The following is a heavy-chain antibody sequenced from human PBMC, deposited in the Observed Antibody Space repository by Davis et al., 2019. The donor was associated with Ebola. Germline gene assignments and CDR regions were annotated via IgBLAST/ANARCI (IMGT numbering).Heavy chain of an antibody. CDR1: GFTFSSYW. D-gene: IGHD1-14*01. Sequence: GESLKISCAASGFTFSSYWMSWIRQSPGKGLEWVANISPDGGDKYYVDSVKGRFTISRDNAKNSLYLQMNSLRPEDSAVYYCGRSDRSIRATPGFWGQGALVTVSS. CDR2: ISPDGGDK. CDR3: GRSDRSIRATPGF. V-gene: IGHV3-7*01. J-gene: IGHJ4*02.